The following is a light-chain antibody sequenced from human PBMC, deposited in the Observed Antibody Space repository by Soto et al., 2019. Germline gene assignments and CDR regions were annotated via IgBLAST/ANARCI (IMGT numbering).Light chain of an antibody. Sequence: DIVMTQSPLSLPVTPGEPASISCRSSQSLLHSNGYNYLDWYLQKPGQSPQLLIYLGSNRASGVTGRFSGSGSGTDFTLKISRVEAEDVGVYYCMQALQTPTFGQGTKVEIK. J-gene: IGKJ1*01. V-gene: IGKV2-28*01. CDR1: QSLLHSNGYNY. CDR2: LGS. CDR3: MQALQTPT.